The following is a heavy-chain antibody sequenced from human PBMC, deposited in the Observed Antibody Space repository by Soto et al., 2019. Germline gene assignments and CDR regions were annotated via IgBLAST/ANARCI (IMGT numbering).Heavy chain of an antibody. CDR1: GGSISSYY. V-gene: IGHV4-59*01. J-gene: IGHJ6*03. CDR2: IYYSGST. Sequence: SETLSLTCTVSGGSISSYYWSWIRQPPGKGLEWIGYIYYSGSTNYNPSLKSRVTISVDTSKNQFSLKLSSVTAADTAVYYCARDRYSSSPSGFYYYYYMDVWGKGTTVTVSS. D-gene: IGHD6-6*01. CDR3: ARDRYSSSPSGFYYYYYMDV.